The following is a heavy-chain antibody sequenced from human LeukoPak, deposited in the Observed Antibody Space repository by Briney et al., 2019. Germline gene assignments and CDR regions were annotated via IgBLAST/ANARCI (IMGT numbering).Heavy chain of an antibody. V-gene: IGHV4-59*01. CDR1: GGSISSYY. D-gene: IGHD6-19*01. Sequence: SETLSLTCTVSGGSISSYYWSWIRQPPGKGLEWIGYIYYSGSTNYNPSLKSRVTISVDTSKNQFSLKLSSVTAADTAVYYCARVRVAVAADYWYFDLWGRGTLVTVSS. CDR2: IYYSGST. CDR3: ARVRVAVAADYWYFDL. J-gene: IGHJ2*01.